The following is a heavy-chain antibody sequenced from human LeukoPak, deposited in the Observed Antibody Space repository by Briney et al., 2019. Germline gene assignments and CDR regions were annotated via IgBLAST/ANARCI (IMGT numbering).Heavy chain of an antibody. J-gene: IGHJ4*02. CDR3: AKDRWTSGGSGGGDY. V-gene: IGHV3-23*01. CDR1: GFTFNNAW. CDR2: ISGTGGST. D-gene: IGHD2-15*01. Sequence: GGSLRLSCAASGFTFNNAWMSWVRQAPGKGLEWVSTISGTGGSTYYADSVKGRFTISRDNSKNTLYLQMNSLRAEDTAVYYCAKDRWTSGGSGGGDYWGQGTLVTVSS.